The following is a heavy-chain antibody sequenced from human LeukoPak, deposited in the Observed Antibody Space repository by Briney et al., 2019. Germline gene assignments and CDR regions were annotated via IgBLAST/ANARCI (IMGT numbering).Heavy chain of an antibody. CDR1: GGFISSSSYY. CDR2: IYYSGST. J-gene: IGHJ5*02. CDR3: ARDESELRYFDWLSGWFDP. Sequence: SETLSLTCTVSGGFISSSSYYWGWIRQPPGKGLEWIGSIYYSGSTYYNPSLKSRVTISVDTSKNQFSLKLSSVTAADTAVYYCARDESELRYFDWLSGWFDPWGQGTLVTVSS. D-gene: IGHD3-9*01. V-gene: IGHV4-39*07.